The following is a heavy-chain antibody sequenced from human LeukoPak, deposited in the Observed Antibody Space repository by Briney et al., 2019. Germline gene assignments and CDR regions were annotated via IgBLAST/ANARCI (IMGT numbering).Heavy chain of an antibody. CDR3: GREADYDSSGYRTYYFDY. Sequence: ASVKLSCNSSGYTFTSYYMHWVRQPRAQGLEWVGIINPSGGSTSYAQQYQRRVTMTRDTSMRTVYMELSSLRSEDTAVYYCGREADYDSSGYRTYYFDYWGQGTLVTVSS. CDR2: INPSGGST. D-gene: IGHD3-22*01. J-gene: IGHJ4*02. CDR1: GYTFTSYY. V-gene: IGHV1-46*01.